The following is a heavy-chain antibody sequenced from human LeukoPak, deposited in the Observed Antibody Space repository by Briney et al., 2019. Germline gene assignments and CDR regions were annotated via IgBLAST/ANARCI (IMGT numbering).Heavy chain of an antibody. Sequence: GASVKVSCKASGYTFTGYYMHWVRQAPGQGLEWMGWINPNSGGTNYAQKFQGRVTMTRDTSISTAYMELSRLRSDDTAVYYCARIPRWRPYYYDSSGYPNYFDYWGQGTLVTVSS. CDR3: ARIPRWRPYYYDSSGYPNYFDY. D-gene: IGHD3-22*01. CDR2: INPNSGGT. CDR1: GYTFTGYY. V-gene: IGHV1-2*02. J-gene: IGHJ4*02.